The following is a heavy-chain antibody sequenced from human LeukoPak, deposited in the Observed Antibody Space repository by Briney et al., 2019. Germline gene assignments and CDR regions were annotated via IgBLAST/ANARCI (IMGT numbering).Heavy chain of an antibody. CDR1: GFTFSSHS. CDR3: ARDPRLEISGMVIDMLDY. CDR2: ISSSSSYI. D-gene: IGHD3-3*01. V-gene: IGHV3-21*01. J-gene: IGHJ4*02. Sequence: GGSLRLSCAASGFTFSSHSMNWVRQAPGKGLEWASYISSSSSYIYYADSVKGRFAISRDNAKNSLYLQMNSLRAEDSAIYYCARDPRLEISGMVIDMLDYWGRGTLVTVSS.